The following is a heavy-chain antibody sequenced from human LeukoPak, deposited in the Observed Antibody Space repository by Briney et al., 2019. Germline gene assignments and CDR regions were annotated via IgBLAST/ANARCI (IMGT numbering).Heavy chain of an antibody. CDR1: GGSISSSNW. CDR3: ASPHSSGWYGFDY. J-gene: IGHJ4*02. D-gene: IGHD6-19*01. V-gene: IGHV4-4*02. CDR2: IYHSGST. Sequence: SETLSLTCAVSGGSISSSNWWSWVRQPPGKGLEWIGEIYHSGSTNYNPSLKSRVSISVDKSQKQFSLKLSSVTAADTAVYYCASPHSSGWYGFDYWGQGTLVTVSS.